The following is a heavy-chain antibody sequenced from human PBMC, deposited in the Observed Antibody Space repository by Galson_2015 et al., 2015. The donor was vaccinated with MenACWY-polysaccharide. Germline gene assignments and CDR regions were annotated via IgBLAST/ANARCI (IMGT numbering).Heavy chain of an antibody. J-gene: IGHJ4*02. Sequence: SLRLSCAASGFTFSSYWMHWVRQAPGKGLVWVSRIYSDGSDTTYADSVKGRFTVSRDNAKNTPYLQMNSLRAEDTAVYYCARDLYPTTYYSDSSPLSDYWGQGPLVTVSS. CDR3: ARDLYPTTYYSDSSPLSDY. CDR2: IYSDGSDT. V-gene: IGHV3-74*01. D-gene: IGHD3-22*01. CDR1: GFTFSSYW.